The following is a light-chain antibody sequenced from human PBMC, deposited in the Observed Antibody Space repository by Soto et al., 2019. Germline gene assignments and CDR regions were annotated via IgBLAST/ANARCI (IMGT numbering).Light chain of an antibody. Sequence: ESVLTQSPGTLSLSPGEKATLSCRASQSVSSSYLAWYQQKPGQAPILLIYGASSRATGIPDRFSGSGSGADFTLTVIRLEPEEFAGYYCQQSGSSSWTFGQGTKVEIK. V-gene: IGKV3-20*01. J-gene: IGKJ1*01. CDR3: QQSGSSSWT. CDR1: QSVSSSY. CDR2: GAS.